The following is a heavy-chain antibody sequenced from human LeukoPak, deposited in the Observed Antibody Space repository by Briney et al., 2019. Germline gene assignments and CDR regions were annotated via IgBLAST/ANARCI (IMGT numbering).Heavy chain of an antibody. V-gene: IGHV1-8*01. D-gene: IGHD3-10*01. CDR3: ARGRASYYYGSGS. CDR2: MNPNSGNT. Sequence: GASVKVSCKASGYTFTSYDINWVRQAIGQGLAWMGWMNPNSGNTGYAQKFQGRVTMTRNTSISTAYMELSSLRSEDTAVYYCARGRASYYYGSGSWGQGTMGTVSS. CDR1: GYTFTSYD. J-gene: IGHJ3*01.